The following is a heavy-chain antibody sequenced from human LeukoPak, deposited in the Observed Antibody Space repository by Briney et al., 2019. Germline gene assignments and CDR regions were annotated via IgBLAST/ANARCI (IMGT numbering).Heavy chain of an antibody. J-gene: IGHJ6*02. D-gene: IGHD1-1*01. CDR3: ARAAHKLERRVPYYYYGMDV. Sequence: ASVKVSCKASGYTFTSYDINWVRQATGQGLEWMGWMNPNSGNTGYAQKFQGRVTMTRNTSISTAYMELSSLRSEDTAVYYCARAAHKLERRVPYYYYGMDVWGQGTTVTVSS. CDR1: GYTFTSYD. CDR2: MNPNSGNT. V-gene: IGHV1-8*01.